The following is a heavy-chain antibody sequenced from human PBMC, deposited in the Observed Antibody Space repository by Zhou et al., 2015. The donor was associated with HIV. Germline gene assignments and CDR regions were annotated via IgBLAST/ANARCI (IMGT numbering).Heavy chain of an antibody. CDR2: ISANGRAT. J-gene: IGHJ4*02. D-gene: IGHD2-15*01. CDR3: AKATRISCSGVSCYPLDN. V-gene: IGHV3-74*03. CDR1: GFAFNSYW. Sequence: VQLVEAGGGSVRPGGSLRLSCTASGFAFNSYWMHWVRQRPGKGPVWVSRISANGRATAYAESVRGRFVVSRDNAENTLYLQLKSVRDDDTAIYYCAKATRISCSGVSCYPLDNWGQGTLVIVSS.